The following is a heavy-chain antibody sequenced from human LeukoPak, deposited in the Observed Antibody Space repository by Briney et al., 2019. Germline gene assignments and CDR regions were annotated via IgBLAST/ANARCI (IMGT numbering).Heavy chain of an antibody. V-gene: IGHV3-30*02. CDR1: GFTFSSYG. CDR2: IRYDGSNK. Sequence: GGSLRLSCAASGFTFSSYGMHWVRQAPGKGLEWVAFIRYDGSNKYYADSVKGRFTISRDNSKNTLYLQMNDLRAEDTAVYYCARLKYSSSWYRTFDYWGQGTLVTFSS. J-gene: IGHJ4*02. CDR3: ARLKYSSSWYRTFDY. D-gene: IGHD6-13*01.